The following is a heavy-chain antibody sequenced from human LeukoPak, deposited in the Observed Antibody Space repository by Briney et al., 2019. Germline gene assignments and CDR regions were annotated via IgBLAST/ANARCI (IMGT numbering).Heavy chain of an antibody. V-gene: IGHV4-59*01. CDR3: ARSYGSGSYYGQYYYYYYGMDV. CDR1: GGSISSYY. CDR2: IYYSGST. D-gene: IGHD3-10*01. Sequence: SETLSLTCTVSGGSISSYYWSWIRQPPGKGLEWIGYIYYSGSTNYNPSLKSRVTISVDTSKNQFPLKLSSVTAADTAVYYCARSYGSGSYYGQYYYYYYGMDVWGQGTTVTVSS. J-gene: IGHJ6*02.